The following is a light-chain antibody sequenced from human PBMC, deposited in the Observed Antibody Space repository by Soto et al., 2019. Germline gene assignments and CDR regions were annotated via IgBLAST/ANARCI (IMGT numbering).Light chain of an antibody. CDR2: GAS. Sequence: EIVLTQSPGTLSLSPGERATLSCRASQSVPSRIAWYQQKPGQAPSLLIYGASTRATGVPDRFSGTGSGTEFTLTISSPKSEDYAVYYCQQYKSWPPITFGQGTRLEIK. V-gene: IGKV3-15*01. J-gene: IGKJ5*01. CDR3: QQYKSWPPIT. CDR1: QSVPSR.